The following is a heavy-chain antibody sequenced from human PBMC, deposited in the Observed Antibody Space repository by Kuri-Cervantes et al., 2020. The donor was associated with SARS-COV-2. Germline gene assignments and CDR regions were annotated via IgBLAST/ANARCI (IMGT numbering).Heavy chain of an antibody. CDR3: ARDIVVVPAAIHYYYGMDV. CDR2: ISSSSSYT. CDR1: GFTFSSYS. J-gene: IGHJ6*02. Sequence: ETLSLTCAASGFTFSSYSMNWVRQAPGKGLEWVSSISSSSSYTYYADSVKGRFTISRDNAKNSLYLQMNSLRAEDTAVYYCARDIVVVPAAIHYYYGMDVWGQGTTVTVSS. V-gene: IGHV3-21*01. D-gene: IGHD2-2*02.